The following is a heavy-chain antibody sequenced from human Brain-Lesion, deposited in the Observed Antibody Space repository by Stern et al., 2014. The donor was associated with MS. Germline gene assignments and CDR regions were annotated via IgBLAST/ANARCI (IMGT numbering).Heavy chain of an antibody. J-gene: IGHJ6*02. CDR3: ARDQRGITIFGVVTDYYYLGMDV. CDR2: INPHTGGK. V-gene: IGHV1-2*02. Sequence: VQLVQSGAEVKKPGASVKVSCKTSGYIFTGYYIHWVRQAPGQGLEWMAWINPHTGGKKYAQKFQGRVTMSRDTSISTAYVELSSLTSDDTAVYYCARDQRGITIFGVVTDYYYLGMDVWGQGTTVTVSS. CDR1: GYIFTGYY. D-gene: IGHD3-3*01.